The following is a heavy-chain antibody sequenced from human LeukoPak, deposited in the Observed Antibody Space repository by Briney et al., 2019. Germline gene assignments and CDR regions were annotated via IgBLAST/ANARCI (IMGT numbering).Heavy chain of an antibody. D-gene: IGHD5-24*01. CDR1: GGTFSSYA. V-gene: IGHV1-69*13. Sequence: SVMVSCKASGGTFSSYAISWVRQAPGQGLECMGGIIPIFGTANYAQKFQGRVTITADESSSTAYMELSSLRSEDTAVYYCASGNEGYTSHLLYWGQGTLVTVSS. J-gene: IGHJ4*02. CDR2: IIPIFGTA. CDR3: ASGNEGYTSHLLY.